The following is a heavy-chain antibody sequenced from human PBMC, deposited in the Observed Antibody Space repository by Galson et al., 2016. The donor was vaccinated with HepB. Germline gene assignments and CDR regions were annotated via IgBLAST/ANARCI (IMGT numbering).Heavy chain of an antibody. J-gene: IGHJ4*02. Sequence: SLRLSCAASGFTFDDYTMHWVHQAPGKGLEWVSLVSWDDGIIYYADSVKGRFTISRDNSKNSLYLQMNSLRTEDTALYYCVKGGGLGLDYWGQGTLVTVSS. CDR3: VKGGGLGLDY. V-gene: IGHV3-43*01. D-gene: IGHD6-6*01. CDR2: VSWDDGII. CDR1: GFTFDDYT.